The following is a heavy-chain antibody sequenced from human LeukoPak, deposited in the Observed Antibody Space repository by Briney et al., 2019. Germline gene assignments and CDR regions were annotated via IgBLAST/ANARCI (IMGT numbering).Heavy chain of an antibody. Sequence: SETLSLTCTVSGVAISGYYWIWIRQSPGRGLEYIGIIFYRESFSYGGTTFYNPSLQSRVTISVDTSKNAFSLRLSSVTAADTAVYYCARQISGNKDYWGQGILVTVSS. J-gene: IGHJ4*02. CDR1: GVAISGYY. D-gene: IGHD1/OR15-1a*01. CDR2: IFYRESFSYGGTT. V-gene: IGHV4-59*04. CDR3: ARQISGNKDY.